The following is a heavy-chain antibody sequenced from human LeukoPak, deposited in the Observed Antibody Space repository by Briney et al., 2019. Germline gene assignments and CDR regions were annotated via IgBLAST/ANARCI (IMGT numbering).Heavy chain of an antibody. Sequence: GGSLRLSCAASGFTFNTYGMHWVRQAPGKGLEWVAFIRYDGSYKYYADSVKGRFTVSRDNSKNTLYLQMNSLRADDTAVYYCAKVRYQLLIDYWGQGTLVTVSS. D-gene: IGHD2-2*01. CDR1: GFTFNTYG. CDR3: AKVRYQLLIDY. V-gene: IGHV3-30*02. CDR2: IRYDGSYK. J-gene: IGHJ4*02.